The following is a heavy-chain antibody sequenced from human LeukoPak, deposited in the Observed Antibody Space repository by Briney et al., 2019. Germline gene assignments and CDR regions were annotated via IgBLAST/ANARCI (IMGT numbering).Heavy chain of an antibody. Sequence: SETLSLTCTVSGGSISSSSYYWGWIRQPPGKGLEWIGSIYYSGSTYYNPSLKSRVTISVDTSKNQFSQKLSSVTAADTAVYYCARQSEQLVRSFWFDPWGQGTLVTVSS. CDR3: ARQSEQLVRSFWFDP. D-gene: IGHD6-6*01. V-gene: IGHV4-39*01. J-gene: IGHJ5*02. CDR2: IYYSGST. CDR1: GGSISSSSYY.